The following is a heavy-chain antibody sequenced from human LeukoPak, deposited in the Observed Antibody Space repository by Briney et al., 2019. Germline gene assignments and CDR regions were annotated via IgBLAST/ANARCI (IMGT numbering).Heavy chain of an antibody. Sequence: ASVKVSCKASGYTFTSYYMHWVRQAPGQGLEWMGIINPSGGSTSYAQKFQGRVTMTRDMSTSTVYMELGSLRSEDTAVYYCARDVEMATLDYWGQGTLVTVSS. J-gene: IGHJ4*02. D-gene: IGHD5-24*01. V-gene: IGHV1-46*01. CDR1: GYTFTSYY. CDR2: INPSGGST. CDR3: ARDVEMATLDY.